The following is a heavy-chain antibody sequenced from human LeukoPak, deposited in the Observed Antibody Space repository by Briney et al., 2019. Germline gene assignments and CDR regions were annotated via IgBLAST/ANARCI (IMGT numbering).Heavy chain of an antibody. J-gene: IGHJ4*02. CDR3: ARTTHYDSRVFDY. CDR2: IYHSGST. D-gene: IGHD3-22*01. V-gene: IGHV4-30-2*01. Sequence: SETLSLTCAVSGGSISSGGYSWSWIRQPPGKGLEWIGYIYHSGSTYYNPSLKSRVTISVDRSKNQFFLKLSSVTAADTAVYYCARTTHYDSRVFDYWGQGTLVTVSS. CDR1: GGSISSGGYS.